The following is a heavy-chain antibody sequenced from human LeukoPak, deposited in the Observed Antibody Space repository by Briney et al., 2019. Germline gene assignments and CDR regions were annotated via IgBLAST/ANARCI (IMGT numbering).Heavy chain of an antibody. J-gene: IGHJ4*02. CDR2: VWYDGSKK. D-gene: IGHD2-21*02. CDR3: ARGTVTAPDY. CDR1: GFSFSSYA. V-gene: IGHV3-33*01. Sequence: PGGSLRLSCATSGFSFSSYAMHWVRQAPGKGLEWVAVVWYDGSKKNYADSVKGRFTISRDNSKNTLYLQMNRLRPEDTAVYYCARGTVTAPDYWGQGTLVTVSS.